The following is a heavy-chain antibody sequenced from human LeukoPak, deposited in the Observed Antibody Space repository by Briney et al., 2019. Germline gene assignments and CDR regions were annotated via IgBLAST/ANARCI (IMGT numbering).Heavy chain of an antibody. CDR1: GGSISNYY. CDR3: ARDSSGYADAFDM. Sequence: SETLSLTCTVSGGSISNYYWSWIRQPPGKGLEWIGYISYRGSTNYSPSLQSRVTISVDTSKNQFSLKLASVTAADTAVYYCARDSSGYADAFDMWGQGTMVTVSS. V-gene: IGHV4-59*01. CDR2: ISYRGST. J-gene: IGHJ3*02. D-gene: IGHD3-22*01.